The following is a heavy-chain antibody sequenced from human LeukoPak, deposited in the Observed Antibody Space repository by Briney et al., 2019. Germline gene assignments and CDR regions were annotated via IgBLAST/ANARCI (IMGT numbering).Heavy chain of an antibody. Sequence: PGGSLRLSCAASGFTFSSYAMHWVRQAPGKGLEWVAVISYDGSNKYYADSVKGRFTISRDNSKNTLYLQMNSLRAEDTAVYYCARLSVATIRHAFDIWGQGTMVTVSS. D-gene: IGHD5-12*01. CDR2: ISYDGSNK. CDR3: ARLSVATIRHAFDI. J-gene: IGHJ3*02. CDR1: GFTFSSYA. V-gene: IGHV3-30-3*01.